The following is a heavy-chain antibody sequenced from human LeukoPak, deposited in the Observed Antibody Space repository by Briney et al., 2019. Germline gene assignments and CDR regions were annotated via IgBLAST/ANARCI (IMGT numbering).Heavy chain of an antibody. CDR2: IIPIFGTA. J-gene: IGHJ3*02. CDR1: GGTFSSYA. Sequence: SVKVSCKASGGTFSSYAISWVRQAPGQGLEWMGGIIPIFGTANYAQKFQGRVTITADESTSTAYMELSSLRSEDTAVYYCAREHGSESYYNSDAFDIWGQGTMVTVSS. V-gene: IGHV1-69*13. D-gene: IGHD3-10*01. CDR3: AREHGSESYYNSDAFDI.